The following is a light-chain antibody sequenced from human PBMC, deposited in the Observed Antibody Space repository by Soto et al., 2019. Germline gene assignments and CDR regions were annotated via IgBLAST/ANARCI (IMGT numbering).Light chain of an antibody. V-gene: IGKV1-39*01. CDR1: QSISYY. Sequence: DIHMTQSPSSLSASGGDRVTRPCRASQSISYYLNWFQQKPGDAPKLLIQSASTLQSGVPSRCSGSGSGTDFTLTISCLQSEDFATYYCQQYYSYPQTFGQGTKVDIK. CDR2: SAS. CDR3: QQYYSYPQT. J-gene: IGKJ1*01.